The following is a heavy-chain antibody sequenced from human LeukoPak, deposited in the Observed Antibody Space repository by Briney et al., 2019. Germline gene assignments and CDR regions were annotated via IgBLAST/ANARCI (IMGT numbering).Heavy chain of an antibody. CDR1: GFTFSDYI. J-gene: IGHJ3*02. CDR2: IRRKRNSYTT. V-gene: IGHV3-72*01. CDR3: SRDGAEGDNSAFDI. Sequence: GGSLRLSCVASGFTFSDYILGWVRQAAGKGLEWVGRIRRKRNSYTTEYAASVKGRFSIARDDLKNPLSPHMRRLQTEDTAVYYCSRDGAEGDNSAFDIWGPGTMVTVSS. D-gene: IGHD3-22*01.